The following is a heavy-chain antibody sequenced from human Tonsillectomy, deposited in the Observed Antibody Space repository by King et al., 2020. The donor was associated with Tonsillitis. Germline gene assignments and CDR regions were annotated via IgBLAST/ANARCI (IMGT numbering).Heavy chain of an antibody. Sequence: VQLVESGGGLVQPGGSLRLSCAASGFTFSSYSMNWVRQAPGKGLEWGSYISSSISTIYYADSVKGRFTISRDNAKNSLYLQMNSLRAEDTAVYYCARDINLGYYYDSSGYYWGQGTLVTVSS. D-gene: IGHD3-22*01. CDR2: ISSSISTI. CDR1: GFTFSSYS. V-gene: IGHV3-48*01. CDR3: ARDINLGYYYDSSGYY. J-gene: IGHJ4*02.